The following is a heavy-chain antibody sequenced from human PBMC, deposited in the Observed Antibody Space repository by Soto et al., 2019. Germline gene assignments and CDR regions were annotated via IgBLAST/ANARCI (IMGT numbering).Heavy chain of an antibody. Sequence: QVQLQESGPGLVKPSETLSLTCTVSGGSISSYYWSWIRQPPGKGLEWIGYIYYSGSTNYNPSLKVRVTISEDTPKNQFSRRLGSVTAADPAVYYCASRYGHAFDIWGQGTMVTVSS. V-gene: IGHV4-59*08. CDR1: GGSISSYY. J-gene: IGHJ3*02. D-gene: IGHD4-17*01. CDR3: ASRYGHAFDI. CDR2: IYYSGST.